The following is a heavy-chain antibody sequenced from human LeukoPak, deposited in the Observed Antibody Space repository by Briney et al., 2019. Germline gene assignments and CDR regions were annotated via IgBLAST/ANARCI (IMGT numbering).Heavy chain of an antibody. CDR3: ARGNGDPEYFDY. D-gene: IGHD4-17*01. J-gene: IGHJ4*02. CDR1: GGSISSYY. V-gene: IGHV4-59*01. CDR2: IYYSGST. Sequence: SETLSLTCTVSGGSISSYYWSWIRQPPGKGLEWIGYIYYSGSTNYNPSLKSRVTISVDTPKNQFSLKLTSVTAADTAVYYCARGNGDPEYFDYWGQGTLVTVSS.